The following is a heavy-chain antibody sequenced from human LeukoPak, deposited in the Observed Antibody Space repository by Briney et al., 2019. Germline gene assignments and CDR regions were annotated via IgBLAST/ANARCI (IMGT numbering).Heavy chain of an antibody. Sequence: RAPEKVSCKASGHTFTGYYMHWVRQAPGQGLEWMGWINPNSGGTNYAQKFQGRVTMTRDTSISTAYMELSRLRSDYTAVYYCARISRVGARGHYYYYMYVWGKGTTVTVSS. J-gene: IGHJ6*03. CDR1: GHTFTGYY. CDR2: INPNSGGT. D-gene: IGHD1-26*01. CDR3: ARISRVGARGHYYYYMYV. V-gene: IGHV1-2*02.